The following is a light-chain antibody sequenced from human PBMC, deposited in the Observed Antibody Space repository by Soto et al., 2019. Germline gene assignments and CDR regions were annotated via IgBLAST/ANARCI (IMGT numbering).Light chain of an antibody. V-gene: IGKV1-5*01. CDR2: DAS. Sequence: DLQMTQSPSTLSASLGDRVTIXXRASQSISSWLAWYQQKPGKAPKLXIYDASSLESGVPSRFSGSESGTEFTLTISSLQPDDFATYYCQQYKSYSKTFGQGTKVDIK. J-gene: IGKJ1*01. CDR1: QSISSW. CDR3: QQYKSYSKT.